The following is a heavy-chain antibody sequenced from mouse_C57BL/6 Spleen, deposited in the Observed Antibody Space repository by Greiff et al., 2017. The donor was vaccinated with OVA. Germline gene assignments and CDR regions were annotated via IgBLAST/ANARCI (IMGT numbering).Heavy chain of an antibody. D-gene: IGHD2-4*01. V-gene: IGHV1-78*01. CDR3: ARRPNLIYYDYDWYFDV. CDR1: GYTFTDHT. Sequence: QVQLQQSDAELVKPGASVKISCKVSGYTFTDHTIHWMKQRPEQGLEWIGYIYPRDGSTKYIEKFKGKATLTADKSSSTAYMQLNSLTSEDSAVYFCARRPNLIYYDYDWYFDVWGTGTTVTVSS. CDR2: IYPRDGST. J-gene: IGHJ1*03.